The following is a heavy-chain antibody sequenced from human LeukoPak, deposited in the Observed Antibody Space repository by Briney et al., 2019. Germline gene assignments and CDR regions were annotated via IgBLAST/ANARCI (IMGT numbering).Heavy chain of an antibody. Sequence: GGSLRLSCAASGFTFSSYWMSWVRQAPGKGLEWVANIKQDGSEKYYVDSVKGRFTISRDNAKNSLYLQMYSLRAEDTAVYYCASDYYDFWSGYFDYWGQGTLVTVSS. CDR1: GFTFSSYW. CDR3: ASDYYDFWSGYFDY. J-gene: IGHJ4*02. V-gene: IGHV3-7*01. CDR2: IKQDGSEK. D-gene: IGHD3-3*01.